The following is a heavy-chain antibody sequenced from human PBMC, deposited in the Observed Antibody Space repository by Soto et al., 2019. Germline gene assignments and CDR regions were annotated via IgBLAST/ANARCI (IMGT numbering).Heavy chain of an antibody. CDR1: GISVSKNY. J-gene: IGHJ4*02. V-gene: IGHV3-53*01. Sequence: GSLRLSGAASGISVSKNYMSWVRQAPGKGLEWVSVIYSGGTTLYADSVKGRFTVSRDSSKNTLYLQMNSLRADDTAVYYCARDSSSGWNDYWGQGTLVTVSS. CDR3: ARDSSSGWNDY. D-gene: IGHD6-19*01. CDR2: IYSGGTT.